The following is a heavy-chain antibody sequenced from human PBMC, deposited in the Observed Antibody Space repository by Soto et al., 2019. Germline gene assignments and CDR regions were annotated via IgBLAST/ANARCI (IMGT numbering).Heavy chain of an antibody. V-gene: IGHV4-59*01. D-gene: IGHD6-6*01. J-gene: IGHJ5*02. CDR3: ARDRRRLAARPGVSWFDP. Sequence: SETLSLTCTVSGGSISSYYWSWIRQPPGKGLEWIAYIYYSGSTNYNPSLKSRVTISVDTSKNQFSLKLSSVTAADTAVYYCARDRRRLAARPGVSWFDPWGQGTLVTVSS. CDR1: GGSISSYY. CDR2: IYYSGST.